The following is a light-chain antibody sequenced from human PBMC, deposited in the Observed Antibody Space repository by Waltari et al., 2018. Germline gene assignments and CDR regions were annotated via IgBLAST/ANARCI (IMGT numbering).Light chain of an antibody. CDR2: GAS. J-gene: IGKJ1*01. Sequence: EIVMTPSPATLSVSPGERATLSCRPSQSVSSNLAWYQQKPGQAPRLLVYGASTRATGIPARFSGSGSGTEFTLTISSLQSEDFAVYYCQQYNNWPSWTFGQGTKVEIK. CDR1: QSVSSN. CDR3: QQYNNWPSWT. V-gene: IGKV3-15*01.